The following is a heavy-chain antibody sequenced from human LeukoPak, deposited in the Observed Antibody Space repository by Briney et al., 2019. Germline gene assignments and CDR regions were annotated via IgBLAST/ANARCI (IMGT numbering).Heavy chain of an antibody. J-gene: IGHJ3*02. CDR3: ARSYYYDSSGYSLYAFDI. Sequence: ASVKVSCKASGGTFSSYAISWVRRAPGQGLEWMGGIIPIFGTANYAQKFQGRVTITTDESTSTAYMELSSLRSEDTAVYYCARSYYYDSSGYSLYAFDIWGQGTMVTVSS. D-gene: IGHD3-22*01. CDR2: IIPIFGTA. V-gene: IGHV1-69*05. CDR1: GGTFSSYA.